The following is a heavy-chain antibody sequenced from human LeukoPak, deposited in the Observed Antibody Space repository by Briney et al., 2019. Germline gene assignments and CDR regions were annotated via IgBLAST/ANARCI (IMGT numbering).Heavy chain of an antibody. J-gene: IGHJ3*02. V-gene: IGHV1-69*13. D-gene: IGHD2-2*01. Sequence: SVKVSCKASGGTFSSYAISWVGQAPGQGLEWMGGIIPIFGTANYAQKFQGRVTITADDSTSTAYMELSSLRSEDTAVYYCARDRGDIVVVRGAFDIWGQGTMVTVSS. CDR2: IIPIFGTA. CDR1: GGTFSSYA. CDR3: ARDRGDIVVVRGAFDI.